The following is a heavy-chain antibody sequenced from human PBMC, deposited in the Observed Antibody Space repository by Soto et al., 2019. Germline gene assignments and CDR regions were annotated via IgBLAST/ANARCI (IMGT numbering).Heavy chain of an antibody. D-gene: IGHD2-15*01. CDR1: GFTFSNYT. CDR2: ISGNGGII. CDR3: ARDDVLCDGGRCYGIPLDV. J-gene: IGHJ6*04. V-gene: IGHV3-23*01. Sequence: GGSLRLSCAASGFTFSNYTMGWVRQAPGKGLEWVSGISGNGGIIDYVDSVKGRFTISRDNSKNTLYLQMNSLRAEDTAVYYCARDDVLCDGGRCYGIPLDVWGKGTTVTVSS.